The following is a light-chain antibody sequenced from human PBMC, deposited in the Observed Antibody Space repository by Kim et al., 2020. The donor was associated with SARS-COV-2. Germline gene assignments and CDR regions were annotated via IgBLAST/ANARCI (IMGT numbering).Light chain of an antibody. V-gene: IGLV3-21*04. CDR3: QVWDSSSDHLNYV. CDR1: NSGSKS. J-gene: IGLJ1*01. CDR2: YDS. Sequence: GKTARITCGGNNSGSKSVHWYQQQPGQAPVLVIYYDSDRPSGIPERFSGSNSGNTATLTISRVEAGDEADYYCQVWDSSSDHLNYVFGTGTKVTVL.